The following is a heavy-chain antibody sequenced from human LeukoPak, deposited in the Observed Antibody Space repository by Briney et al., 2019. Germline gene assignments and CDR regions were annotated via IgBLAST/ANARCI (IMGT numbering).Heavy chain of an antibody. CDR3: ARHRAIGVRGVPWVGPNWFDP. D-gene: IGHD3-10*01. CDR2: IDPGDSDT. CDR1: GYSFTNYW. Sequence: GESLKISCQVSGYSFTNYWIGWVRQMPGKGLEWMGSIDPGDSDTRYSPSFQGQVTISADKSISTAYLQWSSLKASDTAMYYCARHRAIGVRGVPWVGPNWFDPWGQGTLVTVSS. J-gene: IGHJ5*02. V-gene: IGHV5-51*01.